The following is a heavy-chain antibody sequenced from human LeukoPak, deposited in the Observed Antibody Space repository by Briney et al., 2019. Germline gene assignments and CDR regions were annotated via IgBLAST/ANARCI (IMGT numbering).Heavy chain of an antibody. V-gene: IGHV1-18*01. CDR2: ISAYNGNT. CDR3: ASLYSSPWGEFDY. CDR1: GYTFTSYA. D-gene: IGHD6-13*01. Sequence: ASVKVSCKASGYTFTSYAMNWVRQAPGQGLEWMGWISAYNGNTNYAQKLQGRVTMTTDTSTSTAYMELRSLRSDDTAVYYCASLYSSPWGEFDYWGQGTLVTVSS. J-gene: IGHJ4*02.